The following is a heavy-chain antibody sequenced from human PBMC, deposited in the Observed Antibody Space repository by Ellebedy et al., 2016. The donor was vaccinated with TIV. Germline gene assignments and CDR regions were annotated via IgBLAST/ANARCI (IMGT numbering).Heavy chain of an antibody. J-gene: IGHJ4*02. CDR1: GLTFSNYG. D-gene: IGHD3-22*01. CDR3: AKVADYYHDSSGFPDN. CDR2: ISYDASTK. Sequence: PGGSLRLSCAASGLTFSNYGMHWVRQAPGKGLEWVSVISYDASTKYYADSVKGRFTISRDNSKNTLYVQMNSLRAEDTAVYYCAKVADYYHDSSGFPDNWGQGTLVTVSS. V-gene: IGHV3-30*18.